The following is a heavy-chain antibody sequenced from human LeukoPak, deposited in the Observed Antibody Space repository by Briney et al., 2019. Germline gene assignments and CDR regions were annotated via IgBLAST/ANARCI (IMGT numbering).Heavy chain of an antibody. Sequence: PGGSLRLSCAASGFTFSSYSMNWVGQAPGKGLEGVSSISSSSRYIYYADSAKGRFTISRDNAKNSLYLQMNSLRAEDTAVYYCARDRHNGSSHRFDYWGQGTLVTVSS. J-gene: IGHJ4*02. D-gene: IGHD6-13*01. CDR2: ISSSSRYI. CDR3: ARDRHNGSSHRFDY. V-gene: IGHV3-21*01. CDR1: GFTFSSYS.